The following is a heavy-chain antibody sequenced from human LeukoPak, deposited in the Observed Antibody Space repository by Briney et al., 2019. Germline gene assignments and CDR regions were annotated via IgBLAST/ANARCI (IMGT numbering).Heavy chain of an antibody. V-gene: IGHV4-4*02. J-gene: IGHJ4*02. CDR1: GGSISSSNW. CDR2: IYHSGST. CDR3: ARGPSWTTVVSLDY. D-gene: IGHD4-23*01. Sequence: SGTLSLTCAVSGGSISSSNWWSWVRQTPGKGLEWIGEIYHSGSTNYNPSLKSRVTISVDKSKNQFSLKLSAVTAADSAVYYCARGPSWTTVVSLDYWGQGTLVTVSS.